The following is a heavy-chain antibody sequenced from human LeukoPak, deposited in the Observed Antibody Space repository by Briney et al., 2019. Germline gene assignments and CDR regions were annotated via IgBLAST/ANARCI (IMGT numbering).Heavy chain of an antibody. V-gene: IGHV3-30*02. CDR2: IRYDGSNK. D-gene: IGHD3-10*01. Sequence: GGSLRLSCAASGFTFSSYGMHLVRQAPGKGLEWVAFIRYDGSNKYYADSVKGRFTISRDNSKNTLYLQMNSLRGEDTAVYYCARGAGSGSYFDYWGQGTLVTVSS. CDR3: ARGAGSGSYFDY. J-gene: IGHJ4*02. CDR1: GFTFSSYG.